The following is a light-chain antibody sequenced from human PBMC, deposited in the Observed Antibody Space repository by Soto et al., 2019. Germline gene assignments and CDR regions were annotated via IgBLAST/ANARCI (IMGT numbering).Light chain of an antibody. Sequence: EVLLTQSPATLSLSPGESVTLSCRASQSISTYLAWYQQKSGQAPRLLIYDASYRATGIPARFSGSGSGTDLTLTISSLEPEDFAVYHCQKRSSWPLTFGGGTKVQI. V-gene: IGKV3-11*01. J-gene: IGKJ4*01. CDR1: QSISTY. CDR2: DAS. CDR3: QKRSSWPLT.